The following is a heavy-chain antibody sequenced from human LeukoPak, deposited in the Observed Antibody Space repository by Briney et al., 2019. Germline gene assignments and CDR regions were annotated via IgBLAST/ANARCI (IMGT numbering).Heavy chain of an antibody. CDR2: IRYDGRNK. J-gene: IGHJ4*02. Sequence: PGGSLRLSCAASGFTFSSYGMHWVRQAPGKGLEWVAFIRYDGRNKYYADSVKGRFTISRDNSKNTLYLQMNSLRGEDTAVYFCANRNWGLPFDYWGQGTLVTVSS. V-gene: IGHV3-30*02. CDR3: ANRNWGLPFDY. CDR1: GFTFSSYG. D-gene: IGHD7-27*01.